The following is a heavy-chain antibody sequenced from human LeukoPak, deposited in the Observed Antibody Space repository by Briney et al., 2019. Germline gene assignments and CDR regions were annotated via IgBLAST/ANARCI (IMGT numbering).Heavy chain of an antibody. CDR2: ISGSGGIT. J-gene: IGHJ4*02. Sequence: AGGSLRLSCAASGFTFSNYMMHWVRQAPGKGLEWVSTISGSGGITYYADSVKGRFTISRDNSKNTLFLQMNSLRAEDTAVYYCAKDHNSYGYGDFDYWGQGTLVTVSS. CDR3: AKDHNSYGYGDFDY. D-gene: IGHD5-18*01. CDR1: GFTFSNYM. V-gene: IGHV3-23*01.